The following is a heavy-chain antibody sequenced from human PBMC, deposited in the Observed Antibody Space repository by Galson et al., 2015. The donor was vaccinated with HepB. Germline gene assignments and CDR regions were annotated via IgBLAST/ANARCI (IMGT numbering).Heavy chain of an antibody. V-gene: IGHV3-23*01. J-gene: IGHJ6*02. Sequence: SLRLSCAASGFTFSSYGMSWVRQAPGKGLQWVSGISGSGGSTYYADSVKGRFTISRDNSKSRLYLQMNSLRAEDTAVYYCAKASGADSKYVNYYYSNGMDVWGQGTTVTVSS. CDR1: GFTFSSYG. CDR2: ISGSGGST. D-gene: IGHD4-11*01. CDR3: AKASGADSKYVNYYYSNGMDV.